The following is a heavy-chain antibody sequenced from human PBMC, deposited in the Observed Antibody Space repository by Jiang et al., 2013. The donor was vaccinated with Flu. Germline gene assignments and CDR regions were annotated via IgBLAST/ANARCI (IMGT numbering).Heavy chain of an antibody. V-gene: IGHV3-48*01. D-gene: IGHD3-22*01. CDR1: FSSYS. CDR3: ARGPTYYYDSSPYYLIDY. Sequence: FSSYSMNWVRQAPGKGLEWVSYISSSSSTIYYGDSVKGRFTISRDNAKNSLYLQMNSLRAADTAVYYCARGPTYYYDSSPYYLIDYWGQGTLVTVSS. J-gene: IGHJ4*02. CDR2: ISSSSSTI.